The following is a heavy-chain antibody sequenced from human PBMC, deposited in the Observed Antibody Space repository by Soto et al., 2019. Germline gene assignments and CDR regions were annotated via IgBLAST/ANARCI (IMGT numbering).Heavy chain of an antibody. V-gene: IGHV1-46*01. CDR1: GCNFTSYY. CDR2: INPSGGST. J-gene: IGHJ4*02. D-gene: IGHD2-21*01. Sequence: AAVKVSCKESGCNFTSYYMHWVRQAPGQGLEWMGIINPSGGSTSYAQKFPGRVTMARDTYTSTVYMELSSLRSEDTAVYYCARYCYNSLDDWGQGTPVTVSS. CDR3: ARYCYNSLDD.